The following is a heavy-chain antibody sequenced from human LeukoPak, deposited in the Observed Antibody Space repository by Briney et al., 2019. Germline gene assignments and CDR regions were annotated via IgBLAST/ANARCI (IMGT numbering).Heavy chain of an antibody. V-gene: IGHV3-21*01. Sequence: GGSLRLSCAASGFTLSSYSMNWVRQAPGKGLEWVSSISSSSSYIYYADSVKGRFTISRDNAKNSLYLQMNSLRAEDTAVYYCAREIVRTLDYWGQGTLVTVSS. CDR1: GFTLSSYS. J-gene: IGHJ4*02. CDR3: AREIVRTLDY. CDR2: ISSSSSYI. D-gene: IGHD1-14*01.